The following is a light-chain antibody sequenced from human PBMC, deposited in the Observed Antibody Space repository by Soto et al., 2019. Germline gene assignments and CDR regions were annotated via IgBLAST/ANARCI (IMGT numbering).Light chain of an antibody. CDR1: QGLTSNF. CDR3: QQYVTAPRT. V-gene: IGKV3-20*01. Sequence: EIVMTQSPATLSVSPGERATLSCRASQGLTSNFLAWYQQKPGQAPSLLIYGASNRATGVPDRFSGGGSGTDFTLTISRLEPEDFAVYFCQQYVTAPRTFGQGTKVDIK. CDR2: GAS. J-gene: IGKJ1*01.